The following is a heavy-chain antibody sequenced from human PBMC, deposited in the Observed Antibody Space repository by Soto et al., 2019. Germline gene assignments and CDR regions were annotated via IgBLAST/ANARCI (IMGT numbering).Heavy chain of an antibody. CDR1: GGSISSGGYS. CDR3: ARGRYDFNWTPHHHMDV. D-gene: IGHD1-1*01. Sequence: QLQLQESGSGLVKPSQTLSLTCAVSGGSISSGGYSWSWIRQPPGKGLEWIGYIYHSGSTYYNPSLKSRVTISVDRSKNQFSLKLSSVTAADTAVYYCARGRYDFNWTPHHHMDVWGQGTTVTVSS. V-gene: IGHV4-30-2*01. CDR2: IYHSGST. J-gene: IGHJ6*02.